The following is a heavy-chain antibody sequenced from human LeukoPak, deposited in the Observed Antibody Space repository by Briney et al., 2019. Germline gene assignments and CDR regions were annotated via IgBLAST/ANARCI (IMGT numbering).Heavy chain of an antibody. D-gene: IGHD1-26*01. Sequence: PSETLSLTCTVSGGSISSHYWSWIRQPPGKGLEWIGYIYYSGSTNYNPSLKSRVTISVDTSKNQFSLKLSSVTAADTAVYYCARVEEWETSGSHPLPDYYFDYWGQGTLVTVSS. J-gene: IGHJ4*02. CDR1: GGSISSHY. CDR2: IYYSGST. V-gene: IGHV4-59*11. CDR3: ARVEEWETSGSHPLPDYYFDY.